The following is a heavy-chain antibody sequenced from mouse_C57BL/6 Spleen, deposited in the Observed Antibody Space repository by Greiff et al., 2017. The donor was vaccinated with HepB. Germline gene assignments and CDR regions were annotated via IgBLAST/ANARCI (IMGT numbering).Heavy chain of an antibody. CDR1: GFTFSSYA. Sequence: EVMLVESGEGLVKPGGSLKLSCAASGFTFSSYAMSWVRQTPEKRLEWVAYISSGGDYIYYADTVKGRFTISRDNARNTLYLQMSSLKSEDTAMYYLTMAMGTGSGYWFAYWGQGTLVTVAA. CDR3: TMAMGTGSGYWFAY. D-gene: IGHD1-1*02. V-gene: IGHV5S21*01. J-gene: IGHJ3*01. CDR2: ISSGGDYI.